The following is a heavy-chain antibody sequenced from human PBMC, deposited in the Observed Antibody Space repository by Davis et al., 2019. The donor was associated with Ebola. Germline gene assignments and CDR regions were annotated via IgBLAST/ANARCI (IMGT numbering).Heavy chain of an antibody. Sequence: SVKVSCKASGGAFSSYAISWVRQAPGQGLEWMGGIIPIFGTANYAQKFQGRVTITADKSTSTAYMELSSLRSEDTAVYYCAASMITFGGVIVTGMDVWGQGTTVTVSS. D-gene: IGHD3-16*02. CDR3: AASMITFGGVIVTGMDV. J-gene: IGHJ6*02. V-gene: IGHV1-69*06. CDR1: GGAFSSYA. CDR2: IIPIFGTA.